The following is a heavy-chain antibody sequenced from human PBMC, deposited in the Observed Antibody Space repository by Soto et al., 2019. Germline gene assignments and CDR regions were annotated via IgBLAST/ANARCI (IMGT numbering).Heavy chain of an antibody. J-gene: IGHJ4*02. V-gene: IGHV3-33*01. CDR3: ARGAPHHFDY. CDR2: IWYDGSNK. Sequence: QVQLVESGGGVVQPGRSLRLSCAASGFTFSTYGMHWVRQAPGKGLEWVAVIWYDGSNKFYADSVEGRFTISRDNSKNTLYLQMNSLRAEDTAVYYCARGAPHHFDYWGQGTLVTVSS. CDR1: GFTFSTYG.